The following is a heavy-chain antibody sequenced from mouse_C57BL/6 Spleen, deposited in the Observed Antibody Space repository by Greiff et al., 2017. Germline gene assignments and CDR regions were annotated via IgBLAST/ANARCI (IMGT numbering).Heavy chain of an antibody. CDR3: TRGDGNGWYFDV. CDR2: ISSGGDYI. D-gene: IGHD2-3*01. J-gene: IGHJ1*03. Sequence: EVKVVESGEGLVKPGGSLKLSCAASGFTFSSYAMSWVRQTPEKRLEWVAYISSGGDYIYYADTVKGRFTISRDNARNTLYLQMSSLKSEDTAMYYCTRGDGNGWYFDVWGTGTTVTVSS. V-gene: IGHV5-9-1*02. CDR1: GFTFSSYA.